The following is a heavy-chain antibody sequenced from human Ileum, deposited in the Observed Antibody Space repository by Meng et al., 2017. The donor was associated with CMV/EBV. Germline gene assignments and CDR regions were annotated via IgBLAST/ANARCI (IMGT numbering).Heavy chain of an antibody. CDR1: GFSLDTYE. J-gene: IGHJ6*02. CDR3: ARRLPYHGMDV. Sequence: LSLTCAVSGFSLDTYEIIWVRQAPGKGLEWLSYMSTSGHAIHYADSLMGRFTISRDNAKSSMYLQMNSLRAEDTAIYYCARRLPYHGMDVWGQGTTVTVSS. CDR2: MSTSGHAI. V-gene: IGHV3-48*03.